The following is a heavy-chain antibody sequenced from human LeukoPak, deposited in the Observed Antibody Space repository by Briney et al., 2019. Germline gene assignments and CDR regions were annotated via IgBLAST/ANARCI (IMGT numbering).Heavy chain of an antibody. V-gene: IGHV3-53*01. Sequence: PGGSLRLSCAASGFAVSNNYMTWVRQAPGKGLEWVSIIFAGVGTYYADSVRGRFTISRDNSQNTLYPQMNSLRAEDTAVYYCARAVSGYRHFDYWGQGTLVTVSS. CDR3: ARAVSGYRHFDY. CDR1: GFAVSNNY. J-gene: IGHJ4*02. CDR2: IFAGVGT. D-gene: IGHD5-12*01.